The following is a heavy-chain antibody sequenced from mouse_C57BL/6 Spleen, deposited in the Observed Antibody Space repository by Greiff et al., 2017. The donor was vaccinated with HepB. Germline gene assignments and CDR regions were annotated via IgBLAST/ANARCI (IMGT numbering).Heavy chain of an antibody. Sequence: QVQLQQSGPELVKPGASVKISCKASGYAFSSSWMNWVKQRPGKGLEWIGRIYPGDGDTNYNGKFKGKATLTADKSSSTAYMQLSSLTSEDSAVYFCARSGVYYGFDYWGQGTTLTVSS. J-gene: IGHJ2*01. CDR1: GYAFSSSW. CDR2: IYPGDGDT. CDR3: ARSGVYYGFDY. V-gene: IGHV1-82*01. D-gene: IGHD1-1*01.